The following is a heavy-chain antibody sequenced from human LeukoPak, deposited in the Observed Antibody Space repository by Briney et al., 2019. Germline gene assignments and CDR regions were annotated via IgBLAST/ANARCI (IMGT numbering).Heavy chain of an antibody. D-gene: IGHD2-21*01. Sequence: GGSLRLSCAASGFTFSSYSMNWVRQAPGKGLEWVSYISSSSTIYYADSVKGRFTVSRDNAKNSLYLQMSSLRAEDTAVYYCGGDYYYYMDVRGKGTTVTVSS. J-gene: IGHJ6*03. CDR2: ISSSSTI. CDR1: GFTFSSYS. V-gene: IGHV3-48*01. CDR3: GGDYYYYMDV.